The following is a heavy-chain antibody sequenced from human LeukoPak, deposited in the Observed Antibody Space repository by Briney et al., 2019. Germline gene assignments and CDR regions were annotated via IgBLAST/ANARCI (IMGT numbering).Heavy chain of an antibody. V-gene: IGHV3-30*04. Sequence: GGSLRLSCAASGFTFSSYAMHWVRQAPGKGLEWVAVISYDGSNKYYADSVKGRFTISRDNSKNTLYLQMNSLRAEDTAVYYCAVIAAAGRGNHNWFDPWGQGTLVTVSS. CDR2: ISYDGSNK. D-gene: IGHD6-13*01. J-gene: IGHJ5*02. CDR3: AVIAAAGRGNHNWFDP. CDR1: GFTFSSYA.